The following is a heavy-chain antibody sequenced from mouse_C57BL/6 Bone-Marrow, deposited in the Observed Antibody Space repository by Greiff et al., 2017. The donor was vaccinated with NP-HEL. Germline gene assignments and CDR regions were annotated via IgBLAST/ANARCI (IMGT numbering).Heavy chain of an antibody. J-gene: IGHJ4*01. Sequence: QVQLQQPGAELVKPGASVKMSCKASGYTFTSYWITWVKQRPGQGLEWIGDIYPGSGSTNYNEKFKSKATLTVDTSSSTAYMQLSSLTSEDSAVYYWATIYYGNYDAMDYWGQGTSVTVSS. V-gene: IGHV1-55*01. CDR1: GYTFTSYW. CDR2: IYPGSGST. CDR3: ATIYYGNYDAMDY. D-gene: IGHD2-1*01.